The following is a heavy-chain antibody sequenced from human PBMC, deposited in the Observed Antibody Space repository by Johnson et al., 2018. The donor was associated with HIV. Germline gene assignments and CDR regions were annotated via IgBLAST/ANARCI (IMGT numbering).Heavy chain of an antibody. Sequence: QMLLVESGGGVVRPGGSLRLSCAASGFTFDDYAMHWVRQAPGKGLEWVAVISYDGSKKYHADSVKGRFTISRDNSKNTLYLQMNSLRAEDTAVYYCAKDRVGATDANAFDIWGQGTMVTVSS. CDR2: ISYDGSKK. CDR3: AKDRVGATDANAFDI. D-gene: IGHD1-26*01. J-gene: IGHJ3*02. V-gene: IGHV3-30*04. CDR1: GFTFDDYA.